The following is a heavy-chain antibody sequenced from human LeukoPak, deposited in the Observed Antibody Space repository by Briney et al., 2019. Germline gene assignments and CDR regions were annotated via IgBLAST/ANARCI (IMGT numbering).Heavy chain of an antibody. CDR2: ISGSDPGT. J-gene: IGHJ6*03. CDR3: AKAPLGSCTGARCYSLDA. CDR1: RFTFRTYA. Sequence: GGSLRLSCVASRFTFRTYAMSWVRQTPWMGLEWVSAISGSDPGTYHADSVKGRFTISRDNSKNTLYLQMNNLRAEDTAIYFCAKAPLGSCTGARCYSLDAWGKGTTVSVSS. D-gene: IGHD2-8*02. V-gene: IGHV3-23*01.